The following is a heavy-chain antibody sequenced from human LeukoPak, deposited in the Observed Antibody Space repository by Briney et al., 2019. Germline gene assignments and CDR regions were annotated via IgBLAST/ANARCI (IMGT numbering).Heavy chain of an antibody. Sequence: SETLSLTCTVSGGSISSYYWSWIRQPPGKGLEWIGYIYCSGSTNYNPSLKSRVTISVDTSKNQFSLKLSSVTAADTAVYYCARDSQYYDSSGYPNAFDIWGQGTMVTVSS. V-gene: IGHV4-59*01. CDR1: GGSISSYY. D-gene: IGHD3-22*01. CDR2: IYCSGST. CDR3: ARDSQYYDSSGYPNAFDI. J-gene: IGHJ3*02.